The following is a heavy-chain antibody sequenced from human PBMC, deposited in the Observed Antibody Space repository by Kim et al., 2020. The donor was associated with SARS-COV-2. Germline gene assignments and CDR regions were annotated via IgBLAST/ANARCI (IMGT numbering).Heavy chain of an antibody. V-gene: IGHV1-69*04. J-gene: IGHJ3*02. CDR3: ARDPSIADPRAFDI. CDR1: GGTFSSYA. Sequence: SVKVSCKASGGTFSSYAISWVRQAPGQGLEWMGRIIPILGIANYAQKFQGRVTITADKSTSTAYMELSSLRSEDTAVYYCARDPSIADPRAFDIWGQGTMVTVSS. D-gene: IGHD6-6*01. CDR2: IIPILGIA.